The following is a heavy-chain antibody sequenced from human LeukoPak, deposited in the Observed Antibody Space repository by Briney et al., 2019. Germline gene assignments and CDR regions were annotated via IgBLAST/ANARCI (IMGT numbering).Heavy chain of an antibody. CDR3: ARDTYGSGSYYNAPLDY. V-gene: IGHV3-48*01. J-gene: IGHJ4*02. CDR2: ISSRGSST. Sequence: GGSLRLSCAASGFTFSGYWMSWVRQAPGKGLEWVSYISSRGSSTYYADSVKGRFTISRDNAKNSLYLQMNSLRAEDTAVYYCARDTYGSGSYYNAPLDYWGQGTLVTVSS. D-gene: IGHD3-10*01. CDR1: GFTFSGYW.